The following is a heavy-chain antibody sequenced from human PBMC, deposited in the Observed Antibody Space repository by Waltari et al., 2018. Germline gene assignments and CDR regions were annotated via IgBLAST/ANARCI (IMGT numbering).Heavy chain of an antibody. CDR2: MSYDGFSK. CDR3: GREGGTSGYSGYLDT. V-gene: IGHV3-30*01. Sequence: QVQLVESGGGVVQPGRSLRLSCAAPAFTYRTSIIHWVRQAPGKGVEWVGAMSYDGFSKYYADSLKGRFSIGRDDSQNTVYLQANSLTTEDTAVYYCGREGGTSGYSGYLDTWGQGTLVTVSS. CDR1: AFTYRTSI. J-gene: IGHJ4*02. D-gene: IGHD2-15*01.